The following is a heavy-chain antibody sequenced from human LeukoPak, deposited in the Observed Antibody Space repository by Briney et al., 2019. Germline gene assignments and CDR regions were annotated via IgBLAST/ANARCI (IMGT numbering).Heavy chain of an antibody. J-gene: IGHJ5*02. CDR1: SDPISSSSYY. D-gene: IGHD3-10*01. CDR3: ARLHVYYYGWFDP. V-gene: IGHV4-39*01. CDR2: VYHTGKT. Sequence: SETLSLTCTVSSDPISSSSYYWGWIRQPPEKGLEWIGSVYHTGKTYYNPSLKNRVTISVETYKNHFSLRVRSVTAADTAIYYCARLHVYYYGWFDPWGQGILVTVSS.